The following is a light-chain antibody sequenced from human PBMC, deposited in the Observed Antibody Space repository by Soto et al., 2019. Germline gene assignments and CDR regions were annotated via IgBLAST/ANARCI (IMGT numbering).Light chain of an antibody. V-gene: IGKV1-5*01. CDR3: QQSYSTWT. J-gene: IGKJ1*01. CDR2: DAS. CDR1: QSISSW. Sequence: DIQMTQSPSTLSASVGDRVTITCRASQSISSWLAWYQQKPGKAPKLLIYDASSLESGVPSRFSXXXXXTEFTLTISSLHXYDFATYHCQQSYSTWT.